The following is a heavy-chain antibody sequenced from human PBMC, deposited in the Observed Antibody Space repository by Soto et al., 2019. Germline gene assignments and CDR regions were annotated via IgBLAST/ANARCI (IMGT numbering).Heavy chain of an antibody. D-gene: IGHD6-19*01. CDR1: GGSISSGDYY. CDR3: ARGLSSGWSFFDN. Sequence: QVQLQESGPGLVKPSQTLSLTCTVSGGSISSGDYYWNWIRQHPGKGLEWIGYIYYIGSTHYNPSLKRRVTISVDTSKNQFSLKLSSVTAADTAVYYCARGLSSGWSFFDNWGQGTLVTVSS. J-gene: IGHJ4*02. V-gene: IGHV4-31*03. CDR2: IYYIGST.